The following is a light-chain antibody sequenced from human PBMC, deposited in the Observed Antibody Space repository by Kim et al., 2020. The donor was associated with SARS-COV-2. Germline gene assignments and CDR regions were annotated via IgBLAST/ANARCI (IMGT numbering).Light chain of an antibody. J-gene: IGKJ4*01. CDR1: QSVRTS. CDR2: DAS. V-gene: IGKV3-11*01. Sequence: LSPRERANHSCRASQSVRTSSAWYQQRSGQAPSVIIYDASNRATGIPARFSGSGSGTDFTLTSSSLQPEDFAVYYCQQRRSWPLTFGGGTKVDIK. CDR3: QQRRSWPLT.